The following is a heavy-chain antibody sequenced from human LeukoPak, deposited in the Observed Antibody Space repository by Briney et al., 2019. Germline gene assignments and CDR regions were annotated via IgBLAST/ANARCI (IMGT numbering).Heavy chain of an antibody. D-gene: IGHD3-22*01. V-gene: IGHV4-59*01. Sequence: PSETLSLTCTVSGGSISSYYWSWIRQPPGKGLEWIGYIYYSGSTNYNPPLKSRVTISVDTSKNQFSLKLSSVTAADTAVYYCARGFYDSSLFDYWGQGTLVTVSS. CDR2: IYYSGST. CDR3: ARGFYDSSLFDY. CDR1: GGSISSYY. J-gene: IGHJ4*02.